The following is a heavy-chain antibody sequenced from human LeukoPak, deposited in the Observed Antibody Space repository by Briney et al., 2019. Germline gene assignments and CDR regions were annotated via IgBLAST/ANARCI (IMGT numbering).Heavy chain of an antibody. CDR3: ARWMATVTTPDY. CDR1: GYTFNGFY. CDR2: INPNSGGT. J-gene: IGHJ4*02. V-gene: IGHV1-2*02. D-gene: IGHD4-11*01. Sequence: GASVKVSCKASGYTFNGFYLHWVRQAPGQGLEWMGWINPNSGGTNYAQKFQGRVTMTRDTSISTAYMELSRLRSDDTAVYYCARWMATVTTPDYWGQGTLVTVS.